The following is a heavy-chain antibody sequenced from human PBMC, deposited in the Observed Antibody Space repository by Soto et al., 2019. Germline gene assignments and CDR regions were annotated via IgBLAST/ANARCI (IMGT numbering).Heavy chain of an antibody. CDR1: GFTFSSYA. J-gene: IGHJ4*02. D-gene: IGHD3-22*01. CDR2: ISYDGSNK. V-gene: IGHV3-30-3*01. Sequence: GESLRLSCAASGFTFSSYAMHWVRQAPGKGLVWVAVISYDGSNKYYADSVKGRFTISRDNSKNTLYLQMNSLRAEDTSVYYCARPKRGKSYYYDSSGYYYPDYWGQGT. CDR3: ARPKRGKSYYYDSSGYYYPDY.